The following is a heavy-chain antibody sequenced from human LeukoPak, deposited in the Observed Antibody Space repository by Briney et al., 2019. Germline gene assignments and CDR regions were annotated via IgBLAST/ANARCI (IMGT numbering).Heavy chain of an antibody. CDR3: ARRRSEEFDFDC. J-gene: IGHJ4*02. D-gene: IGHD6-19*01. CDR2: ISCYNGNT. CDR1: GYIFSTYG. Sequence: GASVKVSCKASGYIFSTYGISWVRQAPGQGLEWMGCISCYNGNTKYAQKLQGRVTMTTDTSTSTAYMELRSLRSDDTAVYYCARRRSEEFDFDCWGQGTLVTVSS. V-gene: IGHV1-18*01.